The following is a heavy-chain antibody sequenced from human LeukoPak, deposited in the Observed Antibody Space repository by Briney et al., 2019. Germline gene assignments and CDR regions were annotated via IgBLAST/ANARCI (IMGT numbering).Heavy chain of an antibody. V-gene: IGHV3-33*06. D-gene: IGHD6-13*01. Sequence: GRSLRLSCAASGFTFSSYGMHWVRQAPGKGLEWVAVIWYDGSNKYYADSVKGRFTISRDNSKNTLYLQMNSLRAEDTAVYYCAKGPTFTTAAVTGEYFQHWGQGALVTVSS. CDR2: IWYDGSNK. CDR3: AKGPTFTTAAVTGEYFQH. CDR1: GFTFSSYG. J-gene: IGHJ1*01.